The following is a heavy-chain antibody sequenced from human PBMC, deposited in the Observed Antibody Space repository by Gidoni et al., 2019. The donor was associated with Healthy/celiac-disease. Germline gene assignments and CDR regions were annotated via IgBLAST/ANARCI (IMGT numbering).Heavy chain of an antibody. CDR1: GFTFSSYA. Sequence: EVQLLESGGGLVQPGGSLILSCAASGFTFSSYAISWVRQAPGKGLEWVSAISGSGGSTYYADSVKGRFTISRDNSKNTLYLQMNSLRAEDTAVYYCAKEKWFGESTLYDYWGQGTLVTVSS. J-gene: IGHJ4*02. D-gene: IGHD3-10*01. CDR2: ISGSGGST. V-gene: IGHV3-23*01. CDR3: AKEKWFGESTLYDY.